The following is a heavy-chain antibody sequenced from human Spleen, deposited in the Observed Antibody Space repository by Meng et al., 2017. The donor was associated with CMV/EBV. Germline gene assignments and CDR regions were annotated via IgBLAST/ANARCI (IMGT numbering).Heavy chain of an antibody. D-gene: IGHD2-2*01. V-gene: IGHV3-21*01. Sequence: CAASRIPFSTYYMNWVRQAPGKGLEWVSSLSSGSDYKYYADSVKGRFTISRDNAKNSVYLQMDSLRAEDTAVYYCALAPAATSFVDSWGQGTLVTVSS. CDR2: LSSGSDYK. CDR3: ALAPAATSFVDS. CDR1: RIPFSTYY. J-gene: IGHJ4*02.